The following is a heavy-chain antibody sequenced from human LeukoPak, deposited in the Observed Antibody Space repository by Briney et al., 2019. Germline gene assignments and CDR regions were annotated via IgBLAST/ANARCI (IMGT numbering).Heavy chain of an antibody. CDR1: GFTFSSYW. D-gene: IGHD4-17*01. CDR2: INSDVSST. Sequence: GGSLRLSCAASGFTFSSYWMHWVRQVPGKGLVWVSRINSDVSSTTYADSVKGRFTISRDNAKNSLYLQMNSLRAEDTAVYYCARNRGDPSYFDYWGQGTLVTVSS. V-gene: IGHV3-74*01. CDR3: ARNRGDPSYFDY. J-gene: IGHJ4*02.